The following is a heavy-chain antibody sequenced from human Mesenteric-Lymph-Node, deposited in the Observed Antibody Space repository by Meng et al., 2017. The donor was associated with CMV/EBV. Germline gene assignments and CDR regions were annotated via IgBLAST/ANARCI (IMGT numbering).Heavy chain of an antibody. D-gene: IGHD2-2*02. Sequence: SETLSLTCTVSGYSISSGYYWGWIRQPPGKGLEWIGNIYYSGSTYYNPSLKSRVTISVDTSKNQFSLTVNSVTAADTAVYYCASFCSTTSCYRKRAFDYWGQGTLVTVSS. J-gene: IGHJ4*02. CDR1: GYSISSGYY. V-gene: IGHV4-38-2*02. CDR3: ASFCSTTSCYRKRAFDY. CDR2: IYYSGST.